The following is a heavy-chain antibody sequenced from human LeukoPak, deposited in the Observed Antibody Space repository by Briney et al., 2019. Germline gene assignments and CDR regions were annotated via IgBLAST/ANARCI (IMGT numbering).Heavy chain of an antibody. J-gene: IGHJ4*02. V-gene: IGHV3-7*01. Sequence: GGSLTLSCAASGFTFSTLWMSWVRQAPGKGLEWVANIKVDGSEKYYVDSMKGRFTVSRDNAKNSLYLQMDSLRAEDTAVYYCARGGTFVSDYWGQGTLVTVSS. D-gene: IGHD1-1*01. CDR2: IKVDGSEK. CDR1: GFTFSTLW. CDR3: ARGGTFVSDY.